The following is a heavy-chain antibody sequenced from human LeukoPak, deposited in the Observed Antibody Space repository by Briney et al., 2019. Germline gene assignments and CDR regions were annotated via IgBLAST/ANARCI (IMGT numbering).Heavy chain of an antibody. CDR3: AKDLRTMVRGGPYDY. Sequence: GGSLRLSCAASGFSFSSYAMSWVRQAPGKGLEWVSGISSSGGSPYYADSVKGRFTISRDNSKNTLYLQMNSLRAEDTAVYYCAKDLRTMVRGGPYDYWGQGTLVTVSS. CDR1: GFSFSSYA. CDR2: ISSSGGSP. J-gene: IGHJ4*02. D-gene: IGHD3-10*01. V-gene: IGHV3-23*01.